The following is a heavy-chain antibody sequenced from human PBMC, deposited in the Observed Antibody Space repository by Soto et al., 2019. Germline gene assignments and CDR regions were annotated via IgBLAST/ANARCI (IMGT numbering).Heavy chain of an antibody. CDR1: GGTFRNYP. CDR2: IFPLTYIP. CDR3: ARGPLVVLNYFES. V-gene: IGHV1-69*02. Sequence: QVQLVQSGTEVKKPGSSVKVSCKASGGTFRNYPINWVRQAPGQGLEWMGSIFPLTYIPDYAQNFQARLTISADKSTSTAYMELSILTSDDTAMYFCARGPLVVLNYFESWGQGTLVTVSS. J-gene: IGHJ4*02.